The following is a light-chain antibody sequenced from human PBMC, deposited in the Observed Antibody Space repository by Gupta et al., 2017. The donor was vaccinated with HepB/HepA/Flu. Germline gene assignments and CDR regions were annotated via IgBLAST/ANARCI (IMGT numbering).Light chain of an antibody. CDR3: QSTDNSGTYII. J-gene: IGLJ2*01. CDR1: AFPKQN. V-gene: IGLV3-25*03. Sequence: SPELTQPPPESVSPGQTAPTICSGDAFPKQNAYWYQQRPGQAPVQVIFNDNERPSGIPERFSASNSGTIATLTISGVQAEDAADYSCQSTDNSGTYIIFGGGTKLTVL. CDR2: NDN.